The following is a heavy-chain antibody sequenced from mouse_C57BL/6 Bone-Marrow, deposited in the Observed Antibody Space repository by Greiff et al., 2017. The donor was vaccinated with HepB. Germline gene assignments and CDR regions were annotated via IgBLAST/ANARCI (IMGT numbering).Heavy chain of an antibody. D-gene: IGHD1-1*01. V-gene: IGHV5-17*01. CDR2: ISSGSSTI. Sequence: EVKLMESGGGLVKPGGSLKLSCAASGFTFSDYGMHWVRQAPEKGLEWVAYISSGSSTIYYADTVKGRFTISRDNAKNTLFLQMTSLRSEDTAMYYCARYGSSYVYWYFDVWGTGTTVTVSS. CDR1: GFTFSDYG. J-gene: IGHJ1*03. CDR3: ARYGSSYVYWYFDV.